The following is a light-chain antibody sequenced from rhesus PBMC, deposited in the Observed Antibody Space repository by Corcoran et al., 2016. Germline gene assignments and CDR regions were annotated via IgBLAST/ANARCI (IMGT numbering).Light chain of an antibody. V-gene: IGKV3-53*01. CDR3: QKYSSSPYS. J-gene: IGKJ2*01. Sequence: QVILTQSPATLSLSPGERATLSCRASQSVRRSLAWYQQKPGQAPRLLIYGAASRATAIPDRCSGSGSGTDFTLTISSREPEDFAVYYCQKYSSSPYSFGQGTKLEI. CDR2: GAA. CDR1: QSVRRS.